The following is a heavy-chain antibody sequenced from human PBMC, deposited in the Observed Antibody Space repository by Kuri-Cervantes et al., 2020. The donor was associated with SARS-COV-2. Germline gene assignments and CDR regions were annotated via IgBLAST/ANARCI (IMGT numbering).Heavy chain of an antibody. CDR2: IYHSGST. Sequence: SETLSLTCTVSGYSISSGYYWGWVRQPPGKGLEWIGSIYHSGSTYYNPSLMSRVTILVDTSKNQFSLKLSSVTAADTAVYFCARGLGYSYGRRSPQGDFWGQGILVTVSS. CDR3: ARGLGYSYGRRSPQGDF. V-gene: IGHV4-38-2*02. J-gene: IGHJ4*02. D-gene: IGHD5-18*01. CDR1: GYSISSGYY.